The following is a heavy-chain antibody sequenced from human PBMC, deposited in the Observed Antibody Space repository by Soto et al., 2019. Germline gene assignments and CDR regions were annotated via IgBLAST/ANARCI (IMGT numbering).Heavy chain of an antibody. J-gene: IGHJ4*02. CDR3: ASLMTSCGVVTSDY. CDR1: GFTVSSNY. V-gene: IGHV3-66*01. Sequence: PGGSLRLSCAASGFTVSSNYMSWVRQAPGKGLEWVSVIYSGGSTYYADSVKGRFTISRDNSKNTLYLQMNSLRAEDTAVYYCASLMTSCGVVTSDYWGQGTLVTVSS. D-gene: IGHD3-3*01. CDR2: IYSGGST.